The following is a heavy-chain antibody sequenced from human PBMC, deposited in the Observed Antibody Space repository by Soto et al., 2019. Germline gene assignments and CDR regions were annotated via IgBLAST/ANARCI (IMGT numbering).Heavy chain of an antibody. D-gene: IGHD3-16*01. V-gene: IGHV3-74*01. CDR1: GFTFSSYW. CDR2: INSDGSST. J-gene: IGHJ6*02. CDR3: ARFREGGYYYYYGMDV. Sequence: GSLRLSCAASGFTFSSYWMHWVRQAPGKGLVWVSRINSDGSSTSYADSVKGRFTISRDNAKNTLYLQMNSLRAEDTAVYYCARFREGGYYYYYGMDVWGQGTTVTVSS.